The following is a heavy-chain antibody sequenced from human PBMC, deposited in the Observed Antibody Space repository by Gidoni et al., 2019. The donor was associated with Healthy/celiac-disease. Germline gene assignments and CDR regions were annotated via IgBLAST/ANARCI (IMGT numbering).Heavy chain of an antibody. Sequence: QVQLVASGGGVVQPGRSLRLSCAASGFTFSRSAMHWVSQAPGKGLEWVAVISYDGSNKYYADSVKGRFNISRDNSKNTLYLQMNSLRAEDTAVYYCARSSGWLFYYYYGMDVWGQGTTVTVSS. CDR3: ARSSGWLFYYYYGMDV. CDR1: GFTFSRSA. J-gene: IGHJ6*02. D-gene: IGHD6-19*01. V-gene: IGHV3-30-3*01. CDR2: ISYDGSNK.